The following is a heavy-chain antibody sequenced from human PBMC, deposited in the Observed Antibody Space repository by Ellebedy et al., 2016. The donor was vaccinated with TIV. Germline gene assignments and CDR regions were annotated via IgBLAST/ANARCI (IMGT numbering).Heavy chain of an antibody. Sequence: PGGSLRLSCAASGFTFSSYSMNWVRQAPGKGLEWVSSISSSSSYIYYADSAKGRFTISRDNAKNSLYLQMNSLRAEDTAVYYCAGDFSELPFDYWGQGTLVTVSS. CDR3: AGDFSELPFDY. V-gene: IGHV3-21*01. CDR1: GFTFSSYS. J-gene: IGHJ4*02. D-gene: IGHD1-26*01. CDR2: ISSSSSYI.